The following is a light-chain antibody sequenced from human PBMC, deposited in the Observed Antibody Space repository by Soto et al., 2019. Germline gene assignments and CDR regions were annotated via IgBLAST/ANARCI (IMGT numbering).Light chain of an antibody. Sequence: DIQMTQSPSTLSASVGDRVTITCRASQSISSWLAWYQQKPGKAPKLLISDAFSLGSGVPSRLSGSGSGTEFTLTISSLQPDDFATYYCQQYNSYWTFGQGTKVDIK. J-gene: IGKJ1*01. CDR2: DAF. V-gene: IGKV1-5*01. CDR1: QSISSW. CDR3: QQYNSYWT.